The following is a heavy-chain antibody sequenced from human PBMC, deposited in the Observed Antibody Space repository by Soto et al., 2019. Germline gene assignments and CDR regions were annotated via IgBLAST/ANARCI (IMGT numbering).Heavy chain of an antibody. Sequence: GESLKISCKGSGYSFTSYWISWVRQMPGKGLEWMGRIDPSDSYTNYSPSFQGHVTISADKSISTAYLQWSSLKASDTAMYYCARLDGYYDILTPTKTDVWGQGTTVTVSS. J-gene: IGHJ6*02. V-gene: IGHV5-10-1*01. CDR1: GYSFTSYW. CDR3: ARLDGYYDILTPTKTDV. CDR2: IDPSDSYT. D-gene: IGHD3-9*01.